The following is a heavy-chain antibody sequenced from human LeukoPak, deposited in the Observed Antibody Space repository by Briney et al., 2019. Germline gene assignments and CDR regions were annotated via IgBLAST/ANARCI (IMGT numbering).Heavy chain of an antibody. CDR3: ARGGERESVVVPAAMPVDY. D-gene: IGHD2-2*01. CDR2: INHSGST. Sequence: SETLSLTCAVYGGSFGGYYWSWIRQPPGKGLEWIGEINHSGSTNYNPSLKSRVTISVDTSKNQFSLKLSSVTAADTAVYYCARGGERESVVVPAAMPVDYWGQGTLVTVSS. V-gene: IGHV4-34*01. CDR1: GGSFGGYY. J-gene: IGHJ4*02.